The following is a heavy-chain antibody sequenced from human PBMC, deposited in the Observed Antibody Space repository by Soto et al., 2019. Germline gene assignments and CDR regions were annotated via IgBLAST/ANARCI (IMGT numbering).Heavy chain of an antibody. CDR1: GFTFSSYA. J-gene: IGHJ5*02. V-gene: IGHV3-23*01. CDR3: AKDQCSGGSCYPNWFDP. CDR2: ISGSGGST. Sequence: PGGSLRLSCAASGFTFSSYAMSWVRQAPGKGLEWVSAISGSGGSTYYADSVKGRFTISRYNSKNTLYLQMNSLRAEDTAVYYCAKDQCSGGSCYPNWFDPWGQGTLVTVSS. D-gene: IGHD2-15*01.